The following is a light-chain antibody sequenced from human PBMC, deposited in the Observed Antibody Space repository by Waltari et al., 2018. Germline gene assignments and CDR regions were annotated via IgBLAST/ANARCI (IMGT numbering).Light chain of an antibody. CDR3: QVWESAGDQRI. J-gene: IGLJ2*01. CDR1: KIGSKS. CDR2: NDG. Sequence: SYVVTQPPSLSLAPGETARITCGGTKIGSKSVHWYQQRAGQAPVLVIYNDGDRPSGSPERFSGSNSANTAILTSSRVEAGDEADYYCQVWESAGDQRIFGGGTTLSVL. V-gene: IGLV3-21*01.